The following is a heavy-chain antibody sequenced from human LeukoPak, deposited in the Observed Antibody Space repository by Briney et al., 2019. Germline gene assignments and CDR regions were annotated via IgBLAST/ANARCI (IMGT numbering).Heavy chain of an antibody. V-gene: IGHV3-21*01. D-gene: IGHD3-10*01. Sequence: GGSLRLSCAASGFTFSTYSMTWVRQAPGKGLEWVSSISSGGYIDYADSVKGRFTISRDNSKNTLYLQMNSLRAEDTAVYYCARGMVRGVLNYYYYGMDVWGQGTTVTVSS. CDR2: ISSGGYI. CDR3: ARGMVRGVLNYYYYGMDV. J-gene: IGHJ6*02. CDR1: GFTFSTYS.